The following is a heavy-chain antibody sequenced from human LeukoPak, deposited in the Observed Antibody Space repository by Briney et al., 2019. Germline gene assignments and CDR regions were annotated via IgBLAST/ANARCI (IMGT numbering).Heavy chain of an antibody. V-gene: IGHV3-23*01. D-gene: IGHD6-13*01. J-gene: IGHJ4*02. CDR2: ISGSGGST. Sequence: GGSLRLSCAASGFTFANYAMSWVRQGPGKGLEWVSTISGSGGSTYYADSVKGRFTISRDNSKNTLFLQMNSLRADDTAVYFCAKDQKSIAATGYDYWGQGTLVSVSS. CDR3: AKDQKSIAATGYDY. CDR1: GFTFANYA.